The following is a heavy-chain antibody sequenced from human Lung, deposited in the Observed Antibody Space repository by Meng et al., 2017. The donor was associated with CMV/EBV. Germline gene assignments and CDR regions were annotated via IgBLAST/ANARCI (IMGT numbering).Heavy chain of an antibody. Sequence: SXTLSLXCTVSGYFITTGFHWGWIWQPPGKGLEWIGSIYHSGTTYYNPSLGSRLTMSVDTSKNHFSLKLSSVTAADTAVYYCARANTAMGPFDSWGQGTLVTVSS. D-gene: IGHD5-18*01. CDR2: IYHSGTT. V-gene: IGHV4-38-2*02. CDR3: ARANTAMGPFDS. J-gene: IGHJ4*02. CDR1: GYFITTGFH.